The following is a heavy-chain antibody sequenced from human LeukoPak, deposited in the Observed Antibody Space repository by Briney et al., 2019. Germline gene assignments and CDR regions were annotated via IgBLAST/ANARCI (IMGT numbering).Heavy chain of an antibody. CDR2: INHSGST. J-gene: IGHJ5*02. CDR1: GGSFSGYY. V-gene: IGHV4-34*01. CDR3: ARSYASSWYWNWFDP. Sequence: SETLSLTCAVYGGSFSGYYWSWIRQPPGKGLEWIGEINHSGSTNYNPSLKSRVTISVDTSKNQFSLRLSSVTAADTAVYYCARSYASSWYWNWFDPWGQGTLVTVSS. D-gene: IGHD6-13*01.